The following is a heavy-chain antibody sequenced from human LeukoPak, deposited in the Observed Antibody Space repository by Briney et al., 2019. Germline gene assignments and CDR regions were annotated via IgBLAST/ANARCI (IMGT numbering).Heavy chain of an antibody. Sequence: PSGTLSHTCAVSGGSISSSNWWSWVRQAPGKGLEWVSYISSSCSTIYYADSVKGRFTISRDNAKNSLYLQMNSLRAEDTAVYYCASTLGYCSGGSCYAGTFDYWGQGTLVTVSS. D-gene: IGHD2-15*01. CDR2: ISSSCSTI. V-gene: IGHV3-48*04. CDR3: ASTLGYCSGGSCYAGTFDY. CDR1: GGSISSSN. J-gene: IGHJ4*02.